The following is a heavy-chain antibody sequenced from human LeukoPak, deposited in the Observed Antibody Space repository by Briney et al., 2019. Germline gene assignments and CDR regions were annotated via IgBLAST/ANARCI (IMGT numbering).Heavy chain of an antibody. CDR2: ISWNSGSI. CDR3: AKGRREGYGDHVSPLFDY. Sequence: GGSLRLSCAASGFTFDDYAMHWVRQAPGKGLEWVSGISWNSGSIGYADSVKGRFTISRDNAKNSLYLQMNSLRAEDTALYYCAKGRREGYGDHVSPLFDYWGQGNLVTVYS. CDR1: GFTFDDYA. J-gene: IGHJ4*02. D-gene: IGHD4-17*01. V-gene: IGHV3-9*01.